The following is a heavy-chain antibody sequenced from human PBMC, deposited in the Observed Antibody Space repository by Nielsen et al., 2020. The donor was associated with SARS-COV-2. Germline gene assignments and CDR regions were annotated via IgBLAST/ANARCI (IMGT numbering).Heavy chain of an antibody. CDR1: GFTFSNYA. D-gene: IGHD3-22*01. CDR2: ISYDGANE. CDR3: ASPAQGSSGSYYYYGLDV. J-gene: IGHJ6*02. V-gene: IGHV3-30-3*01. Sequence: GESLKISCAASGFTFSNYAMDWVRQAPGKGLEWVAIISYDGANEYYAGSVKGRFTISRANSKKTLYLQMNSLRTEDTAVYYCASPAQGSSGSYYYYGLDVWGQGTTVTVS.